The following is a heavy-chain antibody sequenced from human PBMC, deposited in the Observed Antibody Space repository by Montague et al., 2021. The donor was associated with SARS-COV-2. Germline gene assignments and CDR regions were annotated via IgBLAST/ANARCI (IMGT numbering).Heavy chain of an antibody. CDR2: TYYRSKWYN. CDR1: GDSVSSNIAT. D-gene: IGHD2-2*01. V-gene: IGHV6-1*01. CDR3: ARIPVGSKYYFDF. J-gene: IGHJ4*02. Sequence: CAISGDSVSSNIATWNWIRQSPSRGLERLGRTYYRSKWYNDYAESVKSRITIDPDTSKHQFSLHLNSVTPEDTAVCYCARIPVGSKYYFDFWGQGTLVTVSS.